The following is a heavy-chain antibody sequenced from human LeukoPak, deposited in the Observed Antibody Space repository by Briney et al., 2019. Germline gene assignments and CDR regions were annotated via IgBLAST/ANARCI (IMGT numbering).Heavy chain of an antibody. J-gene: IGHJ6*02. CDR3: ARDRTAWANYYGMDV. CDR2: IYSGGST. V-gene: IGHV3-66*01. D-gene: IGHD1-1*01. CDR1: GFTVSSNY. Sequence: PGGSLRLSCAASGFTVSSNYMSWVRQAPGKGLEWVSVIYSGGSTYYADSVKGRFTIPRDNSKNTLYLQMNSLRAEDTAVYYCARDRTAWANYYGMDVWGQGTTVTVSS.